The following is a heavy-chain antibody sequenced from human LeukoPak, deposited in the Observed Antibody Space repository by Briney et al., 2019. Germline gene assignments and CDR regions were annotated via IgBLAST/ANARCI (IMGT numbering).Heavy chain of an antibody. V-gene: IGHV3-30*02. D-gene: IGHD3-16*01. CDR1: GFTFSSYG. Sequence: GGSLRLSCAASGFTFSSYGMHWVRQAPGKGLEWVSFIRYDGSNKFYADSVKGRFTISRDNSKNTLYLQTNSLRTGDTAVYYCAKDTEYDWGHAFGIWGQGTMISVSS. CDR2: IRYDGSNK. CDR3: AKDTEYDWGHAFGI. J-gene: IGHJ3*02.